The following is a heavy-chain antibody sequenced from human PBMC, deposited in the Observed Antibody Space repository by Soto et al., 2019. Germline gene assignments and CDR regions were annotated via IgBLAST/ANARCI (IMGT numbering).Heavy chain of an antibody. Sequence: SETLSLTCTVSGGSISSGGYYWSWIRQHPGKGLERIGYIYYSGSTNYNPSLKSRGTISVDTSKNLFSLKLSSVTAADTAVYYCARADCSSTSCYAVEWFDPWGQGTLVTVSS. CDR3: ARADCSSTSCYAVEWFDP. CDR1: GGSISSGGYY. J-gene: IGHJ5*02. V-gene: IGHV4-61*08. CDR2: IYYSGST. D-gene: IGHD2-2*01.